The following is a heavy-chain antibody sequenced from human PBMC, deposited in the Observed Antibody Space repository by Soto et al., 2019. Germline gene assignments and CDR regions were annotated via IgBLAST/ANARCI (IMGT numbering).Heavy chain of an antibody. CDR1: GGSISSGDYY. V-gene: IGHV4-30-4*01. D-gene: IGHD3-16*02. J-gene: IGHJ4*02. CDR2: IYYSGST. Sequence: QVQLQESGPGLVKPSQTLSLTCTVSGGSISSGDYYWSWIRQPPGKGLEWIGYIYYSGSTYYNPSLTSRVTISVDTSKNQFSLKLSSVTAADTAVYYCARVMITFGGVIVIPSGYFDYWGQGTLVTVSS. CDR3: ARVMITFGGVIVIPSGYFDY.